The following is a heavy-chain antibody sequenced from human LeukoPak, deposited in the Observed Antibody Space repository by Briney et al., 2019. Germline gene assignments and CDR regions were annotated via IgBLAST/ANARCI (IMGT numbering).Heavy chain of an antibody. CDR3: ASGTTDIVVVPATLRNYYFDY. J-gene: IGHJ4*02. CDR1: GYTFTGYY. Sequence: SVKVSCKASGYTFTGYYMHWVRQAPGQGLEWMGGIIPMFGTAKYAQKFQGRVTITADKSTSTAYMELSSLRSEDTAVYYCASGTTDIVVVPATLRNYYFDYWGQGTLVTVSS. CDR2: IIPMFGTA. V-gene: IGHV1-69*06. D-gene: IGHD2-2*01.